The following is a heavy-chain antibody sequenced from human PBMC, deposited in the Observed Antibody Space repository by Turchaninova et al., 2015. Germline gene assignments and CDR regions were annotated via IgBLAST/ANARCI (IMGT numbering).Heavy chain of an antibody. CDR3: ATRDWQYGGAFDV. J-gene: IGHJ3*01. D-gene: IGHD3-9*01. Sequence: DSVKGRFTISRDNSKNSLYLQMNSLRAEDTAVYYCATRDWQYGGAFDVWGQGTMVTVSS. V-gene: IGHV3-48*03.